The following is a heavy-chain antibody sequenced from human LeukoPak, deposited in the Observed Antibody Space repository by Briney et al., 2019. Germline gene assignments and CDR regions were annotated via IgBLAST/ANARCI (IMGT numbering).Heavy chain of an antibody. J-gene: IGHJ4*02. Sequence: GGSLRLSCAASGFTFSSYAMSWVRQAPGKGLEWISTITDNGGSTYYADSVKGRFTISRDNYMNTLYLQMNSLRAEDTAVYYCAKDGRNVAVSAAFLHWGQGTLVTVSS. V-gene: IGHV3-23*01. CDR3: AKDGRNVAVSAAFLH. D-gene: IGHD2-2*01. CDR1: GFTFSSYA. CDR2: ITDNGGST.